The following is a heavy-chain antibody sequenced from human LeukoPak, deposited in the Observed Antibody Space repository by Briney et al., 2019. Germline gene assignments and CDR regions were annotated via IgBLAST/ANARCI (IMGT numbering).Heavy chain of an antibody. CDR2: IIPIFGTA. J-gene: IGHJ6*03. CDR1: GGTFSSYA. D-gene: IGHD2-15*01. Sequence: GSSVKVSCKASGGTFSSYAISWVRQAPGQGLEWMGGIIPIFGTANYAQKFQGRVTITADESTSTAYMELRSLSSEDTAVSYCARGMVVVVVAATHYYMDVWGKGTTVTVSS. V-gene: IGHV1-69*01. CDR3: ARGMVVVVVAATHYYMDV.